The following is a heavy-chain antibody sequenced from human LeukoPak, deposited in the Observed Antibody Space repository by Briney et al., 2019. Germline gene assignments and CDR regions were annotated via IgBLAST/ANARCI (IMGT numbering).Heavy chain of an antibody. V-gene: IGHV3-11*01. CDR3: TRRRGDGYVAD. D-gene: IGHD5-24*01. Sequence: GGSLRLSCAASGFTFSDYYMSWIRQAPGKGLEWVSYISSSGSTIYYADSVKGRFTISRDNAKNSLYLQMNSLRAEDTALYYCTRRRGDGYVADWGQGILVTVSS. J-gene: IGHJ4*02. CDR2: ISSSGSTI. CDR1: GFTFSDYY.